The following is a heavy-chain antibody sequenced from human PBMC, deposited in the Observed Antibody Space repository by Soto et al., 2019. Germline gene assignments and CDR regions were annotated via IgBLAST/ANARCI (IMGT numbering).Heavy chain of an antibody. Sequence: EVQLVESGGGLVKPGGSLRLSCAASGFIFSQYSMNWVRQAPGKGLEWVSSISSTGALMYYADSVKGRFTISRDDADNSLYLQVNSLRVEDTAVYDCARDRLARGIPVAGRIDYWGQGALVTVSS. D-gene: IGHD6-19*01. J-gene: IGHJ4*02. CDR1: GFIFSQYS. CDR3: ARDRLARGIPVAGRIDY. CDR2: ISSTGALM. V-gene: IGHV3-21*02.